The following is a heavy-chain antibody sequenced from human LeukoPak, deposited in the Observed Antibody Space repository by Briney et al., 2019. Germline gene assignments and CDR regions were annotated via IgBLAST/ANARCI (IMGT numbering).Heavy chain of an antibody. J-gene: IGHJ4*02. D-gene: IGHD4-17*01. CDR1: GFTFSSYA. V-gene: IGHV3-30-3*01. CDR2: ISYDGSNK. CDR3: ARGTDYGAKIDY. Sequence: GGSLRLSCAASGFTFSSYAMHWVRQAPGKGLEWVAVISYDGSNKYYADSVKGRFTISRDNSKNTLYLQMNSLRAEDTAVYYCARGTDYGAKIDYWGQGTLVTVSS.